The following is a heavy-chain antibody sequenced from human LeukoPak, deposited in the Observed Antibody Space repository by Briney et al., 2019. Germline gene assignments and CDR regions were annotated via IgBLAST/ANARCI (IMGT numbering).Heavy chain of an antibody. CDR2: ISGSGGST. D-gene: IGHD3-3*01. J-gene: IGHJ4*02. CDR3: AKPKRITIFGVPGGYFDY. CDR1: GFTFSSYA. Sequence: GGSLRLSCAAPGFTFSSYAMSWVRQAPGKGLEWGSPISGSGGSTYYADSVKGRFTISRDNSKNTLYLQMNSLRAEDTAVYYCAKPKRITIFGVPGGYFDYWGQGTLVTVSS. V-gene: IGHV3-23*01.